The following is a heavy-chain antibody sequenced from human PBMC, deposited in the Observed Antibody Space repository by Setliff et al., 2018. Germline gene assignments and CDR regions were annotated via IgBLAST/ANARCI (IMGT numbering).Heavy chain of an antibody. CDR2: IYYSGST. D-gene: IGHD7-27*01. CDR1: GDSISSYY. Sequence: SETLSLTCTVSGDSISSYYWSWIRQPPRKGLEWIGYIYYSGSTNYNPSLKSRVTMSVATFENHFSLKLNSLTAADTAVYYCARVTNWGLDLRFDPWGQGILVTSPQ. J-gene: IGHJ5*02. CDR3: ARVTNWGLDLRFDP. V-gene: IGHV4-59*01.